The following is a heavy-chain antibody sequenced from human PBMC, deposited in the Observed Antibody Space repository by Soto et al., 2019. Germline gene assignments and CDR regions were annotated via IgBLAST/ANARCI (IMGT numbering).Heavy chain of an antibody. J-gene: IGHJ6*02. CDR1: GGTFSSYA. CDR3: ASGGATGTTRFYYYYYGMDV. V-gene: IGHV1-69*01. D-gene: IGHD1-7*01. CDR2: IIPIFGTA. Sequence: QVQLVQSGAEVKKPGSSVKVSCKASGGTFSSYAISWVRQAPGQGLEWMGGIIPIFGTANYAQKFQGRVTITADESTSTAYMELSSLRSEDTAVYYCASGGATGTTRFYYYYYGMDVWDQGTTVTVSS.